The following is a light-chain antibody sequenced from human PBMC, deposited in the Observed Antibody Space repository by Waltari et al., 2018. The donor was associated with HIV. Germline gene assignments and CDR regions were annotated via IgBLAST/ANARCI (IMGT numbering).Light chain of an antibody. V-gene: IGLV3-9*01. Sequence: SYELTQPLLASVALGQTARCTGGGDNNGGQNVHWYQQTPSLAPVLVIHRDSNRPSGIPERFSASNSGNTATLTISRAQAGDEADYYCQVWDSSTGVFGGGTKLTVL. J-gene: IGLJ2*01. CDR2: RDS. CDR1: NNGGQN. CDR3: QVWDSSTGV.